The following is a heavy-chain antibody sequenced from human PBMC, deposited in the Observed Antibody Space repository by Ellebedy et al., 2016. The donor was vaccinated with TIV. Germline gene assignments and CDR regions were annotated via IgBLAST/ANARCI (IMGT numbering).Heavy chain of an antibody. CDR2: INAGNGNT. CDR1: GYTFTNYA. V-gene: IGHV1-3*01. J-gene: IGHJ5*02. Sequence: MPGGSLRLSCVASGYTFTNYAMHWVRQAPGQRLEWMGWINAGNGNTKYSQKFQGRVTITRDTSASTAYMELSSLRSEDTAVYYCARVYGAFNWFDPWGQGTLVTVSS. CDR3: ARVYGAFNWFDP. D-gene: IGHD3-10*01.